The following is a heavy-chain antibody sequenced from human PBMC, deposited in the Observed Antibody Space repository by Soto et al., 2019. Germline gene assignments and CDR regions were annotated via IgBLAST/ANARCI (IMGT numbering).Heavy chain of an antibody. D-gene: IGHD2-15*01. Sequence: SETLSLTCTVSGGSISSYYWSWIRQPPGKGLEWIGYIYYSGSTNYNPSLKSRVTISVDTSKNQFSLKLSSVTAADTAVYYCARLPVAGPTLYNWFDPWGQGTLVTVSS. CDR3: ARLPVAGPTLYNWFDP. V-gene: IGHV4-59*08. J-gene: IGHJ5*02. CDR1: GGSISSYY. CDR2: IYYSGST.